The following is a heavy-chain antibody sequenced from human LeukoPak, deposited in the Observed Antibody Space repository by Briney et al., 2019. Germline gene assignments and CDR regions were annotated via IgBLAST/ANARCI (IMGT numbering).Heavy chain of an antibody. CDR2: RKQEGSEK. D-gene: IGHD1-26*01. CDR3: AREIHSGSYVPADY. J-gene: IGHJ4*02. CDR1: GFTFSSYW. Sequence: GGSRRLSCAASGFTFSSYWMSWVRQAPGKGLEWVADRKQEGSEKYYVDSVKGRVTISRDNAQHSLYLQMTSLRAEDAAVYYCAREIHSGSYVPADYWGQGTLVTVSS. V-gene: IGHV3-7*01.